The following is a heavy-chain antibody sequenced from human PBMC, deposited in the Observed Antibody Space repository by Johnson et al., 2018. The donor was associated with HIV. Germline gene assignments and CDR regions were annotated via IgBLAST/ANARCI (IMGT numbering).Heavy chain of an antibody. J-gene: IGHJ3*02. CDR1: GFTFSSYA. V-gene: IGHV3-7*05. CDR3: AKAQGSLPVEIYAFDI. D-gene: IGHD1-26*01. CDR2: IKEDGTEK. Sequence: VQLVESGGGLVQPGGSLRLSCAASGFTFSSYAMSWVRQAPGERLEWVANIKEDGTEKYYVDSVKGRFPVSRDNAKNSLYLQMNSLRAEDTAVYYCAKAQGSLPVEIYAFDIWGQGTMVTVSS.